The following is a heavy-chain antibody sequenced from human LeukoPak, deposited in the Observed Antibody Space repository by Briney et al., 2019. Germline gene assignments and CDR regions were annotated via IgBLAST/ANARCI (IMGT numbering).Heavy chain of an antibody. D-gene: IGHD1-26*01. CDR2: IYYSGST. Sequence: SETLSLTCTVSGGSISSSSYYWGWIRQPPGKGLEWIGSIYYSGSTYYNPSLKSRVTISVDTSKNQFSLKLSSVTAADTAVYYCGRGVFMGRKFDYWGQGTLVTVSS. V-gene: IGHV4-39*07. CDR1: GGSISSSSYY. J-gene: IGHJ4*02. CDR3: GRGVFMGRKFDY.